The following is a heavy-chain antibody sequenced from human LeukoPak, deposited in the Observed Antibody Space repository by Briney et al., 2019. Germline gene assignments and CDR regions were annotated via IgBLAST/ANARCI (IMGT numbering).Heavy chain of an antibody. V-gene: IGHV1-24*01. CDR3: ATYMTTLTANWFGP. D-gene: IGHD4-11*01. CDR2: FDPEDGET. J-gene: IGHJ5*02. CDR1: GYTLTELS. Sequence: ASVKVSCKVSGYTLTELSMHWVRQAPGNGLEWMGTFDPEDGETIYAQKFQGRVTMTEDTSTDTAYMELSSLRSEDTAVYYCATYMTTLTANWFGPWGQGTLVTVSS.